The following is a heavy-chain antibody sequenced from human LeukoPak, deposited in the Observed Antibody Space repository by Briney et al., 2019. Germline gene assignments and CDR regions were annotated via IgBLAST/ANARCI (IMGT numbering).Heavy chain of an antibody. J-gene: IGHJ4*02. Sequence: ASVKVSCKASGYIFTGYFMHWVRQAPGQGLEWMGWINPISGGTNYAQKFQDRVTMTRDTSISTAYMELSSLRSDDTAVYYCARDPAADEVGLGYWGQGTLVTVSS. V-gene: IGHV1-2*02. CDR3: ARDPAADEVGLGY. CDR2: INPISGGT. CDR1: GYIFTGYF. D-gene: IGHD6-13*01.